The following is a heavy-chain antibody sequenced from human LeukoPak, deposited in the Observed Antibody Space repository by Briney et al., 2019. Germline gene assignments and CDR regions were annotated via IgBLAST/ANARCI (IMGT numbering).Heavy chain of an antibody. CDR3: ARAKGPRAAAGTEFDY. V-gene: IGHV4-59*01. CDR2: IYYSGST. D-gene: IGHD6-13*01. CDR1: GGSLSSYY. J-gene: IGHJ4*02. Sequence: SETLSLTCTVSGGSLSSYYWSWIRQPPGKGLEWIGYIYYSGSTNYNPSLRSRVTISVDTSKNQFSLKLSSVTAADTAVYYCARAKGPRAAAGTEFDYWGQGTLVTVSS.